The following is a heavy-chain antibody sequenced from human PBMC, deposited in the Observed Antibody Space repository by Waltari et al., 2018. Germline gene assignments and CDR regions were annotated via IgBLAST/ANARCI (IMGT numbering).Heavy chain of an antibody. V-gene: IGHV1-69*12. D-gene: IGHD6-13*01. Sequence: QVQLVQSGAEVKKPGSSVKVSCTASGGTFSSYAISWVRQAPGQGLEWMGGIIPIFGTANYAQKFQGRVTITADESTSTAYMELSSLRSEDTAVYYCARVLLGSSWYFSNWFDPWGQGTLVTVSS. J-gene: IGHJ5*02. CDR2: IIPIFGTA. CDR1: GGTFSSYA. CDR3: ARVLLGSSWYFSNWFDP.